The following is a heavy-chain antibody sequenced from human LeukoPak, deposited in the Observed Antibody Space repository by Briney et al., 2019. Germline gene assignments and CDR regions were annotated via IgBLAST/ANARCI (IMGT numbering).Heavy chain of an antibody. CDR3: ARETLSGSGSYYPSADS. D-gene: IGHD3-10*01. CDR2: IYSGGTT. Sequence: GGSLRLSCAASGFTFSDYYMSWIRQAPGKGLEWVSVIYSGGTTYYADSVKGRFTISRDNSKNTLYLQMNSLRAEDTAVYYCARETLSGSGSYYPSADSWGQGTLVTVSS. J-gene: IGHJ4*02. CDR1: GFTFSDYY. V-gene: IGHV3-53*01.